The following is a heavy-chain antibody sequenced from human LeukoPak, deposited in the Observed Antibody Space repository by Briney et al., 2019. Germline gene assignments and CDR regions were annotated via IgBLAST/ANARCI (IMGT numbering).Heavy chain of an antibody. CDR1: GFTFSSYG. D-gene: IGHD4-17*01. V-gene: IGHV3-33*01. CDR3: ARDDYGDYYFDY. Sequence: SGRSLRLSCAASGFTFSSYGMDWVRQAPGKGLEWVAVIWYDGSNTYYADSVKGRFTISRDNSKNTLYLQMNSLRAEDTAVYYCARDDYGDYYFDYWGQGTLVTVSS. J-gene: IGHJ4*02. CDR2: IWYDGSNT.